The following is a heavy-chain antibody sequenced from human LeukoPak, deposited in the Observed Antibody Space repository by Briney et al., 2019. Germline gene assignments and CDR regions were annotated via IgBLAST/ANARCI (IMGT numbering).Heavy chain of an antibody. CDR1: GFTVSSNY. D-gene: IGHD6-13*01. Sequence: LSGGSLRLSCAASGFTVSSNYMSWVRQAPGKGLEWVSAISGSGGSTYYADSVKGRFTISRDNSKNTLYLQMNSLRAEDTAVYYCAKDLGYSSSWFLDYWGQGTLVTVSS. V-gene: IGHV3-23*01. CDR3: AKDLGYSSSWFLDY. J-gene: IGHJ4*02. CDR2: ISGSGGST.